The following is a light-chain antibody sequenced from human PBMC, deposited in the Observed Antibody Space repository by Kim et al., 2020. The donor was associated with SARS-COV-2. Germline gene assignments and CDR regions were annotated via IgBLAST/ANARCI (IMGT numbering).Light chain of an antibody. V-gene: IGLV1-44*01. CDR3: SPWDDSLNGYV. CDR1: SYSVGSNT. CDR2: NNN. J-gene: IGLJ1*01. Sequence: GQRVTISCSGSSYSVGSNTVSWYQQLPGTAPKLRIFNNNQRPSGAPDRFSGSKSGTSASLAISGLQSEDEADYYCSPWDDSLNGYVFGSGTKVTVL.